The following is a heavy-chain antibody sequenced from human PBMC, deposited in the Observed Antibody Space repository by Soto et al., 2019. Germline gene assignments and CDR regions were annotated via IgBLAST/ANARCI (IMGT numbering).Heavy chain of an antibody. J-gene: IGHJ4*02. D-gene: IGHD3-9*01. Sequence: QVQLQESGPGLVKPSGTLSLTCAVSSGSISSSNWWSWVRQPPGKGLEWIGEIYHSGSTNYNPSLKSRVNISVDKSKNQFSLKLSSVTAADTAVYYCARVHDILTGYYKGGYFDYWGQGTLVTVSS. CDR1: SGSISSSNW. V-gene: IGHV4-4*02. CDR3: ARVHDILTGYYKGGYFDY. CDR2: IYHSGST.